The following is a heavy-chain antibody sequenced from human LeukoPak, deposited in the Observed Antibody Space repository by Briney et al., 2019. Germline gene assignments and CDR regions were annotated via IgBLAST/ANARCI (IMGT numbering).Heavy chain of an antibody. J-gene: IGHJ5*02. CDR2: IYYSGST. V-gene: IGHV4-59*01. CDR1: GGSISSYY. Sequence: SETLSLTCTVSGGSISSYYWSWIRQPPGKGLEWIGYIYYSGSTNYNPSLKSRVTISVDTSKNQFSLKLSSVTAADTAVYYCASHDYGDENWFDPWGQGTLVTVSS. D-gene: IGHD4-17*01. CDR3: ASHDYGDENWFDP.